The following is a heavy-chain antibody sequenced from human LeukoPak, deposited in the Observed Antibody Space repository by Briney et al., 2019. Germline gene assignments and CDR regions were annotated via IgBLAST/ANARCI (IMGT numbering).Heavy chain of an antibody. D-gene: IGHD3-10*01. J-gene: IGHJ6*03. CDR2: INPNSGGT. CDR3: ARDGRYYYGSGSYSYYYYMDV. V-gene: IGHV1-2*02. Sequence: ASVKVSCKASGYTFTGYYMHWVRQAPGQGLEWMGWINPNSGGTNYAQKFQGRVTMTRDTSISTAYMELSSLRSEDTAVYYCARDGRYYYGSGSYSYYYYMDVWGKGTTVTVSS. CDR1: GYTFTGYY.